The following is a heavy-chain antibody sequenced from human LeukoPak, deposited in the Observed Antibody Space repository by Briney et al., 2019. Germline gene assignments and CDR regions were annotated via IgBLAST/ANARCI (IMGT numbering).Heavy chain of an antibody. CDR1: GFTFSNYW. V-gene: IGHV3-7*01. D-gene: IGHD3-9*01. CDR3: ARRGRLTGYD. CDR2: IKQDGSEK. Sequence: PGGSLRLSCAASGFTFSNYWMSWVRQAPGKGLEWVANIKQDGSEKYYVDSVKGRFTISRDNAKNSLYLQMNSLRAEDTAVYYCARRGRLTGYDWGQGTLVTVSS. J-gene: IGHJ4*02.